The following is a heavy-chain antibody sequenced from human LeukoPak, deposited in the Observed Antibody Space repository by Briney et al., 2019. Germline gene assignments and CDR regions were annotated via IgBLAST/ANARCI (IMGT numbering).Heavy chain of an antibody. CDR2: VSGSGGRT. CDR3: AKDAALYPFFFDY. Sequence: PGGSLRLSCAASGFTFSSYAMTWVRQAPGKGLEWVSAVSGSGGRTYYADSVKGRFTISRDNSKNTLYLQMDTLRAEDTAVYYCAKDAALYPFFFDYWGQGTLVTVSS. CDR1: GFTFSSYA. J-gene: IGHJ4*02. V-gene: IGHV3-23*01. D-gene: IGHD3-16*01.